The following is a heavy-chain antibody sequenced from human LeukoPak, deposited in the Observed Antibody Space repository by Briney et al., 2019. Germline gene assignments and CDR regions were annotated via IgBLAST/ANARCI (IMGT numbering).Heavy chain of an antibody. V-gene: IGHV3-23*01. CDR1: GFTFSSYA. D-gene: IGHD6-13*01. CDR2: ISGSGGST. CDR3: AKGPSRNIAAAGTDY. Sequence: GGSLRLSCAASGFTFSSYAMSWVRQAPGKGLEWVSAISGSGGSTYYADSVKGRFTISRDNSKNTLYLQMNSLRAEDTAVYYCAKGPSRNIAAAGTDYWGQGTLVTVSS. J-gene: IGHJ4*02.